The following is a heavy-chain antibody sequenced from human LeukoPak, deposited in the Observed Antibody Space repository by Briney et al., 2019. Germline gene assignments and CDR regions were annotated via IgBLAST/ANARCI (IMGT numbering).Heavy chain of an antibody. CDR2: VYYSGST. CDR3: AGDYGSGSYRFDY. D-gene: IGHD3-10*01. J-gene: IGHJ4*02. V-gene: IGHV4-59*12. CDR1: GGSISRYS. Sequence: KPSETLSLPCTVSGGSISRYSWSWVRQPPGRGLEWIGYVYYSGSTTYNPSFKSRVTISLDTSKNQFSLKLSSVTAADTAVYYCAGDYGSGSYRFDYWGQGTLVTVSS.